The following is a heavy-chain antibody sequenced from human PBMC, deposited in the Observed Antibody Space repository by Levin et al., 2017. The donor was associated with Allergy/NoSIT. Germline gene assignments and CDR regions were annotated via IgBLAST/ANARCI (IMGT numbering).Heavy chain of an antibody. CDR1: GFIFSTYG. V-gene: IGHV3-33*01. D-gene: IGHD7-27*01. Sequence: GESLKISCAASGFIFSTYGMHWVRQAPGKGLEWVAVIWFDGSNEYYADSVKGRFTISRDNSKNTLYLQMNSLRVEDTAVYYCASGGWGSTFNIWGQGTMVTVSS. CDR2: IWFDGSNE. CDR3: ASGGWGSTFNI. J-gene: IGHJ3*02.